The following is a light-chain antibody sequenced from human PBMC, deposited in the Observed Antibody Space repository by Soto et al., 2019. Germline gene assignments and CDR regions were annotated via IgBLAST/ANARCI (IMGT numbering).Light chain of an antibody. V-gene: IGKV3D-20*02. CDR1: QSVSSSY. J-gene: IGKJ5*01. CDR3: QQRSDWPLT. Sequence: EIVLTQSPGTLSLSPREIATLSCRASQSVSSSYLACYQQKPGQATRLLIYGASNRATGVPDRFSGSGSGTVFTLTISSLEPEDFAVYYCQQRSDWPLTFGPGTRLEI. CDR2: GAS.